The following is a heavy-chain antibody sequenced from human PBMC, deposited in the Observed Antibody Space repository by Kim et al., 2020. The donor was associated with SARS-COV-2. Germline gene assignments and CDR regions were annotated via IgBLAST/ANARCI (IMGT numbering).Heavy chain of an antibody. J-gene: IGHJ6*02. CDR2: INSDGSTT. CDR3: GRGFRGYYGMDV. Sequence: GGSLRLSCAASGFTFSSYWLHWVRQAPGKGLVWVSRINSDGSTTTYADSVKGRFTISRDNAKNTLFLQMNSLRDDDTAVYYCGRGFRGYYGMDVWGQGTT. V-gene: IGHV3-74*01. CDR1: GFTFSSYW. D-gene: IGHD3-10*01.